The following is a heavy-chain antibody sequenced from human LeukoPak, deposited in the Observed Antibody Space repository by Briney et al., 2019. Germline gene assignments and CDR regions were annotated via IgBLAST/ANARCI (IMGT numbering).Heavy chain of an antibody. J-gene: IGHJ4*02. V-gene: IGHV3-23*01. D-gene: IGHD6-19*01. CDR1: GFTFGSHA. CDR2: IFGSGCSP. Sequence: LPGGSLRLSCEASGFTFGSHAMYWVRQAPGKGLEWVAGIFGSGCSPHYADPVEGRFTISRDNSRNTVYLQINSLRAEDTAVYYCANYGGWYDNDYWGQGTLVTVSS. CDR3: ANYGGWYDNDY.